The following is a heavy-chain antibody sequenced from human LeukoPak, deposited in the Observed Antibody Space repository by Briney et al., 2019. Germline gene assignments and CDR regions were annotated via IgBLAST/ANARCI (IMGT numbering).Heavy chain of an antibody. CDR2: ISAYNGNT. D-gene: IGHD1-26*01. Sequence: ASVKVSCKGSGYTLSNHAFSWVRQAPGQGLEWMGWISAYNGNTNYAQKLQGRVTMTTDTSTSTAYMELRSLRSDDTAVYYCARANEWELPYFDYWGQGTLVTVSS. CDR3: ARANEWELPYFDY. J-gene: IGHJ4*02. V-gene: IGHV1-18*04. CDR1: GYTLSNHA.